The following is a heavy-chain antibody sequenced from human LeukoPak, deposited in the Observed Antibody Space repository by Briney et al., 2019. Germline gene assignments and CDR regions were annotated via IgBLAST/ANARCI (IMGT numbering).Heavy chain of an antibody. D-gene: IGHD1-20*01. CDR1: GGSISSSSYY. Sequence: SETLSLTCTVSGGSISSSSYYWGWIRQPPGKGLGWIETINYSGDTYYNPSLKSRVTISVDSSKNQFSLKLSSVTAADTAVYYCVRLQAVTGNFDYWGQGALVTVSS. CDR2: INYSGDT. J-gene: IGHJ4*02. V-gene: IGHV4-39*07. CDR3: VRLQAVTGNFDY.